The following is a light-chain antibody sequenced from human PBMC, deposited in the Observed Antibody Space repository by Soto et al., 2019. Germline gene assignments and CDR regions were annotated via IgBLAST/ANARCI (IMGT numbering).Light chain of an antibody. CDR1: QGIRND. V-gene: IGKV1-6*01. CDR3: LQDYSYPLT. CDR2: ATS. Sequence: AIQMTQSPSSLSASVGDRVTITCRASQGIRNDLGWYQQKPGKDPKLLIYATSILQSGVPSRFSGGTSGTDFTLTISSLQPEDFATYYCLQDYSYPLTFGGGTKVEIK. J-gene: IGKJ4*01.